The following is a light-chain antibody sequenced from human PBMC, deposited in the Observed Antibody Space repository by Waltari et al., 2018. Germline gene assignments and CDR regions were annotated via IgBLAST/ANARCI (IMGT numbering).Light chain of an antibody. Sequence: IEMTQSPATLSVSPGERATLSCRASQSVTSDLAWYQQKPGQYPRLLIYGASARATGIPARFSGSGSGTKFTLTISSLQSEDFAVYYCQQYNNRPLTFGQGTRVEIK. V-gene: IGKV3-15*01. CDR1: QSVTSD. J-gene: IGKJ1*01. CDR3: QQYNNRPLT. CDR2: GAS.